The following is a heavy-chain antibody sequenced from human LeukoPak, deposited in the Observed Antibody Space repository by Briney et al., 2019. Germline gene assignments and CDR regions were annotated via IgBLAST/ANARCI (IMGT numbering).Heavy chain of an antibody. CDR2: ISSSGYTI. Sequence: GGSLRLSCAASGXTFDSYSIHWVRQAPGKGREWISYISSSGYTIYYADSVKGRFTVSRDEAKSSVYLQMHSLRDEDTAVYYCEASRRTTTGVDYWGQGTLVTVSS. CDR3: EASRRTTTGVDY. J-gene: IGHJ4*02. V-gene: IGHV3-48*02. D-gene: IGHD1-1*01. CDR1: GXTFDSYS.